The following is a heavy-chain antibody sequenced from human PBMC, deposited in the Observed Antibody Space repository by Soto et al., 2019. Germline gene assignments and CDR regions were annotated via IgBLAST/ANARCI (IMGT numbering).Heavy chain of an antibody. CDR1: GGSMSSYD. CDR2: IYYSGST. D-gene: IGHD6-19*01. V-gene: IGHV4-59*08. J-gene: IGHJ4*02. Sequence: PSETLSLTCLVSGGSMSSYDWSWIRQPPGKGLEWIGYIYYSGSTNYNPSLKSRVTISVDTSKNQFSLKLSSVTAADTAVYYCARRSIAVAGVPYYFDYWGQGTLVTVSS. CDR3: ARRSIAVAGVPYYFDY.